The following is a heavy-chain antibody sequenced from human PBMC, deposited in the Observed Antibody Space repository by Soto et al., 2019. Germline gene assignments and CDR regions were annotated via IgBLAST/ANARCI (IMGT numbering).Heavy chain of an antibody. CDR3: AKEGGSSWYYFDY. J-gene: IGHJ4*02. V-gene: IGHV3-30*18. CDR2: ISYDGSNK. Sequence: GGSLRLSCAASGFTFSSYGMHWVRQAPGKGLEWMAVISYDGSNKYYADSVKGRFTISRDNSKNTLYLQMNSLRAEDTAVYYCAKEGGSSWYYFDYGGRGPLVTVS. D-gene: IGHD6-13*01. CDR1: GFTFSSYG.